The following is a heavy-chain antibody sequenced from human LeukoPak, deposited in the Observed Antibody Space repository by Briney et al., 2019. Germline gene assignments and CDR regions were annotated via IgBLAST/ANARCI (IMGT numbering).Heavy chain of an antibody. J-gene: IGHJ4*02. V-gene: IGHV3-23*01. CDR1: GFTFSSYA. CDR2: ISGSGGST. CDR3: AKAPVTTCSGAYCYPFDY. D-gene: IGHD2-15*01. Sequence: GGSLRLSCAASGFTFSSYAMSWVRQAPGKGLEWVSAISGSGGSTNYADSVKGRFTISRDNSKNTVYLQMNSLRAGDAAVYYCAKAPVTTCSGAYCYPFDYWSQGTLVTVSS.